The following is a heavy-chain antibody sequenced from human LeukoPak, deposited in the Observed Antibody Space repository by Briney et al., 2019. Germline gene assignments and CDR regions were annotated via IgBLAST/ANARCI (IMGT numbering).Heavy chain of an antibody. CDR1: GASISSSSYY. D-gene: IGHD3-10*01. CDR2: IHYSGST. Sequence: SETLSLTCSVSGASISSSSYYWGRIRQSPGKGLEWIGSIHYSGSTYYNPSLKSRVTISVDTSKNQFSLKLSSVTAADTAVYYCLAGDYWGQGTLVTVSS. J-gene: IGHJ4*02. CDR3: LAGDY. V-gene: IGHV4-39*01.